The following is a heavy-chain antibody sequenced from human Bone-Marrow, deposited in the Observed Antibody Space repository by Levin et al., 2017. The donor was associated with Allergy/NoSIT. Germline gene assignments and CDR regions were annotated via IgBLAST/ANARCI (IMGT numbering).Heavy chain of an antibody. CDR2: INPSGGST. Sequence: GESLKISCKASGSTFTSYYMHWVRQAPGQGLEWMGIINPSGGSTSYAQKFQGRVSMTRDTSTSTLYMELSSLRSEDTAVYYCARSGSTSSPTEYWGQGTLVTVSS. D-gene: IGHD2-2*01. V-gene: IGHV1-46*03. J-gene: IGHJ4*02. CDR1: GSTFTSYY. CDR3: ARSGSTSSPTEY.